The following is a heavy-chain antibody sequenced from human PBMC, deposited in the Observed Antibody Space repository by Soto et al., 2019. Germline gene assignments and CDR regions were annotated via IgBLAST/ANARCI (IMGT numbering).Heavy chain of an antibody. Sequence: GGSLRLSCASSGFTVISNYMSWVRQAPGKGLEWVSVIYSGGSTYYADSVKGRFTVSRDNSKNTVYLQMNSLRAEDTAVYYCASAYESSGYFYYWGQGTLVTVSS. D-gene: IGHD3-22*01. CDR2: IYSGGST. CDR3: ASAYESSGYFYY. CDR1: GFTVISNY. V-gene: IGHV3-53*01. J-gene: IGHJ4*02.